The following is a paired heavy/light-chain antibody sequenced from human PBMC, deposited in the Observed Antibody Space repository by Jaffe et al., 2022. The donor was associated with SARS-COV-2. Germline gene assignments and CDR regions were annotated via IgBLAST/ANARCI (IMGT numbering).Light chain of an antibody. CDR1: QTISSH. V-gene: IGKV1-39*01. Sequence: DIQMTQSPSSLSASVGDRVTITCRASQTISSHLNWYQQKPGKAPKFLIYAASTLQNGVPSRFSGSGSGTDFTLTISGLQPEDFATYYCQQSHSIPLTFGGGTRVEIK. J-gene: IGKJ4*01. CDR3: QQSHSIPLT. CDR2: AAS.
Heavy chain of an antibody. D-gene: IGHD2-2*01. CDR2: ITSDMKTI. V-gene: IGHV3-48*02. CDR1: GFTFSVYS. Sequence: EVQLVESGGGLVQPGGSLRLSCAASGFTFSVYSVNWVRQAPGKGLEWIAYITSDMKTIHYADSVRGRFTISRDNAKKLLFLQMNSLGDGDTAVYYCARSTSWSFDYWGQGILVTVSS. J-gene: IGHJ4*02. CDR3: ARSTSWSFDY.